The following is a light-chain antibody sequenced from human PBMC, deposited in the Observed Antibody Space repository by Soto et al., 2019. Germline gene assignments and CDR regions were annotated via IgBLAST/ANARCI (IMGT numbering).Light chain of an antibody. CDR3: QQYGGSPRT. V-gene: IGKV3-20*01. Sequence: EIVLTQSPGTLSLSPGEGATLSCRASQSVSSSLAGYQQKRGQAPRLLIHGASSRATGIPDRFSGSGSGTDFTLTISRLEPEDFAVYYCQQYGGSPRTFGQGTKVEVK. CDR2: GAS. J-gene: IGKJ1*01. CDR1: QSVSSS.